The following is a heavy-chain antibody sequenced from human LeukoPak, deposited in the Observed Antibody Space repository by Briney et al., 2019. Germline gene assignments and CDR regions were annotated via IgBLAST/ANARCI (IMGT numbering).Heavy chain of an antibody. V-gene: IGHV3-7*01. CDR3: ARGNSFDY. CDR1: GFTFSSYA. J-gene: IGHJ4*02. CDR2: IHQDGGQK. D-gene: IGHD1-1*01. Sequence: PGGSLRLSCAASGFTFSSYAMSWVRQAPGKGLEWVANIHQDGGQKFYVDSVEGRFTISRDNAKDSVYLHMNSLRADDTAVYYCARGNSFDYWGQGTLVTVSS.